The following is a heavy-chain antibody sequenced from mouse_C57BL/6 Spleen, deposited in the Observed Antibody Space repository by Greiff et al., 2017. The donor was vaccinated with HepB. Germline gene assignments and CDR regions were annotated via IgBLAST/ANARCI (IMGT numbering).Heavy chain of an antibody. CDR3: ARHGSNYGFAY. D-gene: IGHD2-5*01. Sequence: EVKLMESGGGLVKPGGSLKLSCAASGFTFSSYTMSWVRQTPEKRLEWVATISGGGGNTYYPDSVKGRFTISRDNAKNTLYLQMSSLRSEDTALYYCARHGSNYGFAYWGQGTLVTVSA. J-gene: IGHJ3*01. V-gene: IGHV5-9*01. CDR2: ISGGGGNT. CDR1: GFTFSSYT.